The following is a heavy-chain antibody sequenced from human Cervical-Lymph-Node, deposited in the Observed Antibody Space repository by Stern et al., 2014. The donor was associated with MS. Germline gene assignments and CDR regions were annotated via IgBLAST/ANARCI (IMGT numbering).Heavy chain of an antibody. J-gene: IGHJ6*02. CDR3: AKDSRTAVYGMDV. Sequence: EVQLVESGGVVVQPGGSLRLSCAASGFTFDDYTMHWVRQAPGKALEWVSLINWNGDSPYYADSVKGRFTISRDNSKHSLYLQMTSLRTEDTALYYCAKDSRTAVYGMDVWGRGTTVTVSS. D-gene: IGHD1-1*01. CDR1: GFTFDDYT. V-gene: IGHV3-43*01. CDR2: INWNGDSP.